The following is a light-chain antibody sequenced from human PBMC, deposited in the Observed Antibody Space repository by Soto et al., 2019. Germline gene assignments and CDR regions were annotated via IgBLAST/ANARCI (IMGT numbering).Light chain of an antibody. Sequence: QSALTQPPSASGTPGQGVTISCSGSSSNIGSNYVYWYQQLPGTAPKLLIYSNNQRPSGVPDRFSGSKSGTSASLAISGLRSEDEADYYCAAWDDSLSGLYVFGTGTKVTVL. CDR2: SNN. J-gene: IGLJ1*01. CDR1: SSNIGSNY. V-gene: IGLV1-47*02. CDR3: AAWDDSLSGLYV.